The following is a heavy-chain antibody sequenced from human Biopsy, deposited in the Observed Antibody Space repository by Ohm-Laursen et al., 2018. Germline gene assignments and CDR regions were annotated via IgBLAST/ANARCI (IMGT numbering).Heavy chain of an antibody. J-gene: IGHJ6*02. D-gene: IGHD1-14*01. V-gene: IGHV3-48*04. CDR2: INVYSNKK. CDR1: EFTFSGYS. CDR3: ARSPGRDRMDV. Sequence: GSLRLPCAASEFTFSGYSMNWVRQAPGRGLEWVSYINVYSNKKYYADSVKGRFIVSRDNDKNSLYLQMNSLRAEDTAVYHCARSPGRDRMDVWGQGTTVIVSS.